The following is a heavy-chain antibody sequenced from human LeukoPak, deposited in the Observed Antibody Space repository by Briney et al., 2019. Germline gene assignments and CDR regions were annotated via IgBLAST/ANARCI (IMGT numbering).Heavy chain of an antibody. V-gene: IGHV3-11*01. D-gene: IGHD4-11*01. J-gene: IGHJ6*02. CDR2: ISSGGSTT. Sequence: GGSLRLSCAASGLTFSDYYMSWIRQAPGKGLEWVSYISSGGSTTHYADSVKGRFTISRDNAKNSLYLQMNSLRAEDTAVYYCARDSPDYSIGYYYYGMDVWGQGTTVTVSS. CDR1: GLTFSDYY. CDR3: ARDSPDYSIGYYYYGMDV.